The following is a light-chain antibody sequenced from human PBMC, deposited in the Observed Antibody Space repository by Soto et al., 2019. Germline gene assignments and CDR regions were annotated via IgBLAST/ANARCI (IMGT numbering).Light chain of an antibody. V-gene: IGKV1-27*01. Sequence: DIQMTQSPSTLSASVGDRVTITCRASQSISSWLAWYQQKPGKVPKLLIYAASTLQSGVPSRFSGSGSGTDFTLTISSLQPEDVASYYCQKYNDALRTFGQGTKVDIK. CDR1: QSISSW. J-gene: IGKJ1*01. CDR2: AAS. CDR3: QKYNDALRT.